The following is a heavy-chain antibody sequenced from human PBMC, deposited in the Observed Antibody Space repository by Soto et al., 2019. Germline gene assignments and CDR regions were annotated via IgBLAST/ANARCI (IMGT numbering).Heavy chain of an antibody. CDR3: ARDDLFVDNGLDH. Sequence: QVQLVESGGGVVRPGTSLRLSCAATGFSFSAHGMHWVRQAPGKGLEWLAVINDGSEEGYADSVRGRFTISRDIARNILYLQMDNLRAEDSALYYCARDDLFVDNGLDHWGQGTLVTVSS. J-gene: IGHJ4*02. D-gene: IGHD1-1*01. CDR2: INDGSEE. CDR1: GFSFSAHG. V-gene: IGHV3-33*01.